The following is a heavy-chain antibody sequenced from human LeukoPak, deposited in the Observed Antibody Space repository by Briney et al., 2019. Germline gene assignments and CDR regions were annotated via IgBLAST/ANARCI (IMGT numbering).Heavy chain of an antibody. J-gene: IGHJ4*02. CDR3: ARNVASGFSSD. CDR1: GYSIANTFY. V-gene: IGHV4-38-2*01. Sequence: PSETLSLTCSVSGYSIANTFYWGWIRQSPGKGLEWIGSIHHSGNRFESGSTHYNPSLRSRVTVSADTSKQQFFLTLTSVTAADTAVYFCARNVASGFSSDWSQGTLVTVSS. CDR2: IHHSGNRFESGST. D-gene: IGHD3-22*01.